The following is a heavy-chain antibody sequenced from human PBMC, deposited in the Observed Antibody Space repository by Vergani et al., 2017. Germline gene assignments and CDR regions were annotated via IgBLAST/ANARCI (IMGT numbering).Heavy chain of an antibody. J-gene: IGHJ4*02. Sequence: QVQLQESGPGLVKPSETLSLTCTVSGGSISSYYWSWIRQPPGKGLEWIGYIYYSGSTNYNTSLKSRVTIAVDTSENQFSLKLSSVTAADTAVYYCAKGGEPYSSSWFYHFDYWGQGTLVTVSS. CDR3: AKGGEPYSSSWFYHFDY. CDR2: IYYSGST. D-gene: IGHD6-13*01. CDR1: GGSISSYY. V-gene: IGHV4-59*01.